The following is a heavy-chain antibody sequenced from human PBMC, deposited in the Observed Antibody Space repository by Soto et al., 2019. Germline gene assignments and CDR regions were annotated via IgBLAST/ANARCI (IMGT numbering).Heavy chain of an antibody. D-gene: IGHD3-10*01. J-gene: IGHJ4*02. Sequence: QVQLVQSGAEVKKPGASVKVSCKASGYTFTGYYMHWVRQAPGQGHEWMGWINHNSGGTNYAQKFQGWVTMTRDTPISTAYMELSRLRSDDTAVYYCARDARGDEAPMDYWGQGPMVTVSS. CDR2: INHNSGGT. V-gene: IGHV1-2*04. CDR3: ARDARGDEAPMDY. CDR1: GYTFTGYY.